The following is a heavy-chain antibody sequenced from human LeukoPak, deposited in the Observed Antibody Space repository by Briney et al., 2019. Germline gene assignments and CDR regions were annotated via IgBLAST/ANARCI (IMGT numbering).Heavy chain of an antibody. Sequence: XGSLRLSCAASGFTFSSYAMHWVRQAPGKGLEWVAVISYDGSNKYYADSVKGRFTISRDNSKNTLYLQMNSLRAEDTAVYYCARDGAHIAAAGTHAFDIWGQGTMVTVSS. CDR1: GFTFSSYA. V-gene: IGHV3-30-3*01. CDR2: ISYDGSNK. CDR3: ARDGAHIAAAGTHAFDI. J-gene: IGHJ3*02. D-gene: IGHD6-13*01.